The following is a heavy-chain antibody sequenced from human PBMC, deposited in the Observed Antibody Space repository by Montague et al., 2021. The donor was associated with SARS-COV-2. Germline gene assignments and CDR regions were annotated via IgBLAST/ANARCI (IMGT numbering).Heavy chain of an antibody. D-gene: IGHD3-10*01. CDR1: GGSISSSSYY. V-gene: IGHV4-39*01. Sequence: SETLSLTCTVSGGSISSSSYYWGWIRQPPGKGLEWIGSIYYSGSTYYNPSLKSRVTISVDTSKNQFSLKLSSVTAADTAVYYCASVSFYGSGCYVDPFQLVGYWGQGTLVTVSS. J-gene: IGHJ4*02. CDR2: IYYSGST. CDR3: ASVSFYGSGCYVDPFQLVGY.